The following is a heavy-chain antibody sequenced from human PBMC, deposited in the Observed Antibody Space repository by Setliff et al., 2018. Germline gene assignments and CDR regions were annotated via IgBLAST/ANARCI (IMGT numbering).Heavy chain of an antibody. J-gene: IGHJ4*02. CDR1: GYRFNTHD. V-gene: IGHV1-8*01. CDR2: MNPNNDDT. Sequence: ASVKVSCKASGYRFNTHDINWVRQAPGQGLEWMGWMNPNNDDTGSAHKFQDRVTMTVNRAISTAYLELGGLTPDDTAVYFCARGRGFSGLESTVDFFEYWGPGTLVTVSS. D-gene: IGHD6-19*01. CDR3: ARGRGFSGLESTVDFFEY.